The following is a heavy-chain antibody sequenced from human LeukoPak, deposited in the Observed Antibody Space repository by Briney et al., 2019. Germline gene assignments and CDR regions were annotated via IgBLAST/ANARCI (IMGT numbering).Heavy chain of an antibody. V-gene: IGHV3-21*01. Sequence: GGSLRLSCAASGFTFSSYSMNWVRQAPGKGLEWVSSISGSSSYIYYADSVKGRFTISRDNAKNSLYVQMNSLRAEDTAVYYCARDIYYYDSSGYYFPGGSDYWGQGTLVTVSS. J-gene: IGHJ4*02. D-gene: IGHD3-22*01. CDR1: GFTFSSYS. CDR2: ISGSSSYI. CDR3: ARDIYYYDSSGYYFPGGSDY.